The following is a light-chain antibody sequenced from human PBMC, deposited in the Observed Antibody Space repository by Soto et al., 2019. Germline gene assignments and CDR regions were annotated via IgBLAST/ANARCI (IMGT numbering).Light chain of an antibody. V-gene: IGKV3D-20*02. J-gene: IGKJ1*01. CDR2: AIP. CDR1: QSVSNDY. CDR3: QQHSNAPWM. Sequence: EIVLTQSPGTLSLSPGETAALSCRASQSVSNDYLVWYRQKPGQAPRLLISAIPSRAAGIPDRVSGSGSGTDITRTIARLETEESAGEDGQQHSNAPWMFGQGTRVEI.